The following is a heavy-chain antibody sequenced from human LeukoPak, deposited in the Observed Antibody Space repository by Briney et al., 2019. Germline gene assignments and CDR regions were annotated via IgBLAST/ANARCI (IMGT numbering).Heavy chain of an antibody. CDR3: ARDNVWGSYRYTDYFDY. Sequence: GRSLRLSCVASGFTFSSYAMHWVRQAPGKGLEWVAVISYDGSNKYYADSVKGRFTISRDNSKNTLYLQMNSLRAEDTAVYYCARDNVWGSYRYTDYFDYWGQGTLVTVSS. CDR1: GFTFSSYA. J-gene: IGHJ4*02. V-gene: IGHV3-30-3*01. CDR2: ISYDGSNK. D-gene: IGHD3-16*02.